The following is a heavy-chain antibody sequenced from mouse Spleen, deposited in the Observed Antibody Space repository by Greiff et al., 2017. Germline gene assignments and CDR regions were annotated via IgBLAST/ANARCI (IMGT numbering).Heavy chain of an antibody. Sequence: QVQLQQPGAELVRPGTSVKLSCKASGYTFTSYWMHWVKQRPGQGLEWIGVIDPSDSYTNYNQKFKGKATLTVDTSSSTAYMQLSSLTSEDSPVYYCANIYYGNPWYFDVWGAGTTVTVSS. CDR2: IDPSDSYT. CDR1: GYTFTSYW. CDR3: ANIYYGNPWYFDV. V-gene: IGHV1-59*01. D-gene: IGHD2-1*01. J-gene: IGHJ1*01.